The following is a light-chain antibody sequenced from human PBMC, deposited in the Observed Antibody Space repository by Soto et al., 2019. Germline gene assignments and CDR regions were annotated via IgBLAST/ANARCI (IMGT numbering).Light chain of an antibody. CDR1: ESVTDY. V-gene: IGKV3-11*01. CDR2: DVS. CDR3: QQRSDWPWT. Sequence: EIVLTQSPATLSLSPGERGTPSCRASESVTDYLAWYQQKPGQAPRLLVYDVSNRAAGIPTRFSGGGSGTDFTLTISNVEPEDFAVYYCQQRSDWPWTFGQGTKVDIK. J-gene: IGKJ1*01.